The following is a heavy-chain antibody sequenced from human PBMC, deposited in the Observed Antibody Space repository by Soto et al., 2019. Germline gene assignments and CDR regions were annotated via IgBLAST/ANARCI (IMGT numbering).Heavy chain of an antibody. D-gene: IGHD3-3*01. CDR1: GGSISIGGYY. CDR3: ARGPRDYDFWSGLPFDP. Sequence: PSETLSLTCTVSGGSISIGGYYWSCMRQHPGKGLEWIGYIYYSGSTYYNPSLKSRVTISVDTSKNQFSLKLSSVTAADTAVYYCARGPRDYDFWSGLPFDPWGQGTLVTVSS. J-gene: IGHJ5*02. V-gene: IGHV4-31*03. CDR2: IYYSGST.